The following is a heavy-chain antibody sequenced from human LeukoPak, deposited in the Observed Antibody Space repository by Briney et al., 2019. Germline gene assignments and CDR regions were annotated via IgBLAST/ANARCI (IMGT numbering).Heavy chain of an antibody. V-gene: IGHV3-53*01. Sequence: QPGGSLRLSCAASGFTVSSNYMSWVRQAPGKGLEWVSVIYSGGSTYYADSVKGRFTISRDNSKNTPYLQMNSLRAEDTAVYYCARDFRCSGGSCYYWYFDLWGRGTLVTVSS. CDR2: IYSGGST. D-gene: IGHD2-15*01. J-gene: IGHJ2*01. CDR1: GFTVSSNY. CDR3: ARDFRCSGGSCYYWYFDL.